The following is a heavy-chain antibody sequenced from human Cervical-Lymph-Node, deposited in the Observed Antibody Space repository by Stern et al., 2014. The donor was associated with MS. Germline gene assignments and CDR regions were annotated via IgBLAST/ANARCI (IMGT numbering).Heavy chain of an antibody. CDR2: INYSGST. CDR3: ARRDIYGTFDH. D-gene: IGHD5-18*01. CDR1: GNSLSSSNYY. J-gene: IGHJ4*02. Sequence: QVQLVESDPGLVKPSETLSLTCRVSGNSLSSSNYYWGWIRLPPGKRLEWIGSINYSGSTDYAPSLKSRVAISVATSRTHFSLQLTSGTAADTAVYYCARRDIYGTFDHWGQGSLVTVSS. V-gene: IGHV4-39*02.